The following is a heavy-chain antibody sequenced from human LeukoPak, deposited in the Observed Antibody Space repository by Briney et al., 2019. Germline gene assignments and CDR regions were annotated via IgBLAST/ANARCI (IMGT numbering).Heavy chain of an antibody. CDR3: ARGAGGWFDP. D-gene: IGHD3-16*01. J-gene: IGHJ5*02. CDR1: GGSISSGGYY. CDR2: IYYSGST. Sequence: SQTLSLTCTVSGGSISSGGYYWSWIRQHPGKGLEWIGHIYYSGSTYYNPSLKSRVTISVDTSKNQFSLKLSSVTAADTAVYYCARGAGGWFDPWGQGTLVTVSS. V-gene: IGHV4-31*03.